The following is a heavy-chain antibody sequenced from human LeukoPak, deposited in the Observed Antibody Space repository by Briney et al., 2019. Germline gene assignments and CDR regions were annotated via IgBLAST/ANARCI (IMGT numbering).Heavy chain of an antibody. D-gene: IGHD2-15*01. CDR3: AIFGGHPLNWFDP. CDR2: FDPEHGKT. V-gene: IGHV1-24*01. CDR1: GYSFSESY. Sequence: ASVKVSCKVSGYSFSESYIHWVRQAPGKGLEWMGGFDPEHGKTIHAKKFQGRVTMTEDTSTDTAYMELSSLRFEDTAVYYCAIFGGHPLNWFDPWGQGTLVTVSS. J-gene: IGHJ5*02.